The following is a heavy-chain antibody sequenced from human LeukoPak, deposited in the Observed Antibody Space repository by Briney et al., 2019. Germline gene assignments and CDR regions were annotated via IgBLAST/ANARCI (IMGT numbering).Heavy chain of an antibody. CDR2: INHSGST. D-gene: IGHD3-9*01. CDR3: ARGPNYDILTGSPRGWFDP. CDR1: GGSFSGYY. V-gene: IGHV4-34*01. Sequence: SETLSLTCAVYGGSFSGYYWSWIRQPPGKGLEWIGEINHSGSTNYNPSLKSRVTISVDTSKNQFSLKLSSATAADTAVYYCARGPNYDILTGSPRGWFDPWGQGTLVTVSS. J-gene: IGHJ5*02.